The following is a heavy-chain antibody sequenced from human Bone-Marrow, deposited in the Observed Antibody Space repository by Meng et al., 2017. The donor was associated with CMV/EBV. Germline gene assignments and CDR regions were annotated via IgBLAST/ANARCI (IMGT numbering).Heavy chain of an antibody. CDR3: AHDSSGYRGWFDP. V-gene: IGHV1-69*02. Sequence: SVKVSCKSSGGTFSSYTISWVRQAPGQGLEWMGRIIPILGIANYAQKFQGRVTITADKSTSTAYMELSSLRSEDTAVYYCAHDSSGYRGWFDPWGQGPLVTVSS. CDR1: GGTFSSYT. D-gene: IGHD3-22*01. CDR2: IIPILGIA. J-gene: IGHJ5*02.